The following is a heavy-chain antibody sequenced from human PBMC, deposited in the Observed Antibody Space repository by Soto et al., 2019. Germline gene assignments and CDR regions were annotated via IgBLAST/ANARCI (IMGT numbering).Heavy chain of an antibody. CDR2: IYYSGST. CDR1: GGSISSSSYY. CDR3: ARSPVFLNWFDP. D-gene: IGHD2-21*01. Sequence: SETLSLTCTVSGGSISSSSYYWGWIRQPPGKGLEWIGSIYYSGSTYYNPSLKSRATIPVDTSKNQFSLKLSSVTAADTAVYYCARSPVFLNWFDPWGQGTLVTVSS. J-gene: IGHJ5*02. V-gene: IGHV4-39*01.